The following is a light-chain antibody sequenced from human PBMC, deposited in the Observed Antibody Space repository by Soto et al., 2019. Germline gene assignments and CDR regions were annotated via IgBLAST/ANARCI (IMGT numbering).Light chain of an antibody. CDR1: SSNIGAGYD. V-gene: IGLV1-40*01. CDR2: GNS. J-gene: IGLJ3*02. Sequence: QSVLTQPPSVSGAPGQRVTISCTGSSSNIGAGYDVHWYQQLPGTAPKLLIYGNSNRPSGVPDRFSGSKSGTSASLAITGLQAEHEADYYCQSYDSRLSGSRVFGGGTKLTVL. CDR3: QSYDSRLSGSRV.